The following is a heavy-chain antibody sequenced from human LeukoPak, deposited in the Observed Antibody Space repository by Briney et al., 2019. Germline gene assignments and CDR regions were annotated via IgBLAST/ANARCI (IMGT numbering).Heavy chain of an antibody. CDR3: ITHESN. J-gene: IGHJ4*02. V-gene: IGHV3-15*01. CDR2: IKSESDGGTT. Sequence: GGSLRLSCAVSGFTLRNAWMSWVRQAPGKGLEWVGRIKSESDGGTTDYAAPVEGRFSISRDDSQDTLYLQMNGLKTEDTAVYYCITHESNWGQGTLVTASS. CDR1: GFTLRNAW.